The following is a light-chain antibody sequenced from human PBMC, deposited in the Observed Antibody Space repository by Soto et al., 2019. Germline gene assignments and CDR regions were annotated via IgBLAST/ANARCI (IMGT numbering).Light chain of an antibody. J-gene: IGKJ1*01. V-gene: IGKV3-20*01. Sequence: EIVLTQSPATLSSFPGDRVTLSCMASQAVNTRLAWYQHKPGQAPRLRIYGSSIRGAGIPDRCSGGGSGTDFTLTISRLEPEDFAVYYCQQCGSSPWTFGQGTKVDIK. CDR1: QAVNTR. CDR2: GSS. CDR3: QQCGSSPWT.